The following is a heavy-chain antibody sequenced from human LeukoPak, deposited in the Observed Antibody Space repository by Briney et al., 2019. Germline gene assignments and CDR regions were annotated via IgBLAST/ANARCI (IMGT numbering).Heavy chain of an antibody. CDR2: IWSDGSNK. Sequence: GGSLRLSCAASGFTFSSYGMHWVRQAPGKGLEWVAIIWSDGSNKYYADSVKGRFTISRDNSKNTLYLQMNSLRAEDTAVYYCTGTCYQNYFDYWGQGTLVTVSS. CDR1: GFTFSSYG. CDR3: TGTCYQNYFDY. V-gene: IGHV3-30*02. J-gene: IGHJ4*02. D-gene: IGHD3-10*01.